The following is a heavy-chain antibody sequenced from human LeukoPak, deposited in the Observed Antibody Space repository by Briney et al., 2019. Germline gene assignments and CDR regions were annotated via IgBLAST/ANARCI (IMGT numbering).Heavy chain of an antibody. CDR2: IYYSGSA. Sequence: SETLSLTCTVSGGSFSSGEYYWSWIRQPPGKGLEWIGYIYYSGSAYYNPSLKSRVTLSVDTSKNLFSLKLTSVTAADTAVYYCARDHDGEGFCFGHWGQGTLVTVSS. J-gene: IGHJ4*02. D-gene: IGHD3-3*01. V-gene: IGHV4-30-4*01. CDR3: ARDHDGEGFCFGH. CDR1: GGSFSSGEYY.